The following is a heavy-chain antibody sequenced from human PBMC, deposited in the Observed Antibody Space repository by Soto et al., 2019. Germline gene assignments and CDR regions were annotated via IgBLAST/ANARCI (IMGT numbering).Heavy chain of an antibody. CDR3: TSRIRTTNDN. Sequence: VLSKRVSSGAAEFQCIALGRNRVRKAPGKGPEWLGRVKTKAEGATTDYAAPAKGRFTILRDDSINTVYLQMTSLRIEDTALYYCTSRIRTTNDNWGQGTLVTVSS. D-gene: IGHD1-1*01. CDR2: VKTKAEGATT. J-gene: IGHJ4*02. CDR1: EFQCIALG. V-gene: IGHV3-15*07.